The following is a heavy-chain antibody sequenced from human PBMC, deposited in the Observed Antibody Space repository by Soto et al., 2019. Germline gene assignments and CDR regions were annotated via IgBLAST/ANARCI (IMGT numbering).Heavy chain of an antibody. D-gene: IGHD6-13*01. CDR1: GFTFSSYS. J-gene: IGHJ5*02. V-gene: IGHV3-21*01. CDR2: ISSSSSYI. Sequence: EVQLVESGGGLVKPGGSLRLSCAASGFTFSSYSMNWVRQAPGKGLEWVSSISSSSSYIYYADSVKGRFTISRDNAXXSLYLQMNSLRAEDTAVYYCARDSSSWYRDNWFDPWGQGTLVTVSS. CDR3: ARDSSSWYRDNWFDP.